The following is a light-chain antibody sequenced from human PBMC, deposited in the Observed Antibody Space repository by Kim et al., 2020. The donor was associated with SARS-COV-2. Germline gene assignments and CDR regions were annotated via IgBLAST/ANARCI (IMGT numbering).Light chain of an antibody. CDR1: NIGSKS. V-gene: IGLV3-21*04. J-gene: IGLJ1*01. CDR3: QVWDSSSDHPFV. CDR2: YDS. Sequence: SYELTQPPSVSVAPGKTARITCGGNNIGSKSVHWYQQKPGQAPVLVIYYDSDRPSGIPERFSGSNSGNTATLTISSVEAGDEADYYCQVWDSSSDHPFVF.